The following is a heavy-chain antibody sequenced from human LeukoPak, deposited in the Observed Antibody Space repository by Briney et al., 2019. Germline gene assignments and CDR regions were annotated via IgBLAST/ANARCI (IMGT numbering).Heavy chain of an antibody. CDR2: IWYDGGLK. V-gene: IGHV3-33*01. CDR1: GINFISSG. Sequence: PGGSLRLSCSASGINFISSGMHWVRQAPGKGLEWMAVIWYDGGLKYYADSVTGRFTISRDNSKNTLYLQMNGLTVEDTAVYYCARSPPLYEPVSGYYYLDVWGKGTTVTVS. CDR3: ARSPPLYEPVSGYYYLDV. J-gene: IGHJ6*03. D-gene: IGHD5/OR15-5a*01.